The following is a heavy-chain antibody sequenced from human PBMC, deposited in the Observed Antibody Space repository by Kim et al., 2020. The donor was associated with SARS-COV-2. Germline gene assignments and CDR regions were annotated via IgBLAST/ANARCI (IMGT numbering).Heavy chain of an antibody. CDR3: ARRSGRGPFDY. V-gene: IGHV4-39*07. CDR1: GGSISSSSYY. D-gene: IGHD1-26*01. CDR2: IYYSGST. J-gene: IGHJ4*02. Sequence: SETLSLTCTVSGGSISSSSYYWGWIRQPPGKGLEWIGSIYYSGSTYYNPSLKSRVTISVDTSKNQFSLKLSSVTAADTAVYYCARRSGRGPFDYWGQGTLVTVSS.